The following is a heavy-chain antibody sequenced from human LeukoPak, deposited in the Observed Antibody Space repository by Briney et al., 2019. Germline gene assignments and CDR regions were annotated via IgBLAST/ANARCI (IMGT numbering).Heavy chain of an antibody. CDR3: ARESHGSGSYPNFDY. Sequence: GGSLRLSCAASGFTFSSYAMHWVRQAPGKGLEWVAVISYDGSNKYYADSVKGRFTISRDNSKNTLYLQMNSLRAEDTAVYYCARESHGSGSYPNFDYWGQGTLVTVSS. CDR2: ISYDGSNK. V-gene: IGHV3-30*04. J-gene: IGHJ4*02. CDR1: GFTFSSYA. D-gene: IGHD3-10*01.